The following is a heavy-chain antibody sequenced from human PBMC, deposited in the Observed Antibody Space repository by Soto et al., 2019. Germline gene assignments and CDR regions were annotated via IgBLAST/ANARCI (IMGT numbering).Heavy chain of an antibody. D-gene: IGHD3-22*01. Sequence: QVQLVESGGGLVKPGGSLRLSCAASGFTFSDYYMSWIRQAPGKGLEWVSYISSSGSTIYYADSVKGRFTRSRANAKNSLYLKMNSLRAEDTAVYYCARSRLYYDRSGYPDYWGRGTLVSVSS. V-gene: IGHV3-11*01. CDR2: ISSSGSTI. CDR1: GFTFSDYY. CDR3: ARSRLYYDRSGYPDY. J-gene: IGHJ4*02.